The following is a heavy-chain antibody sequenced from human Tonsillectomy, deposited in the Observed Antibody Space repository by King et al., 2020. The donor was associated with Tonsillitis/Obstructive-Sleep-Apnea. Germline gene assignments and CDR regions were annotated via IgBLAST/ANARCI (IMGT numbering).Heavy chain of an antibody. V-gene: IGHV2-5*01. J-gene: IGHJ6*03. CDR1: GFSLSTSGVG. D-gene: IGHD3-3*01. Sequence: ITLKESGPTLVKPTQTLTLTCTFSGFSLSTSGVGVGWIRQPPGKALEWLALIYWYDDKRYSPSLKSRLTITKDTSKNQVVLTMTNMDPVDTATYYCAHTFSPQSYYDFWSGYYTNYYYYYMDVWGKGTTVTVSS. CDR2: IYWYDDK. CDR3: AHTFSPQSYYDFWSGYYTNYYYYYMDV.